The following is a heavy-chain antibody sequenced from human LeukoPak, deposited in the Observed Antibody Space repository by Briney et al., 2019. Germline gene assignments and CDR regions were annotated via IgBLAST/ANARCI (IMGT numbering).Heavy chain of an antibody. Sequence: PGGSLRLSCAASGFTFSSYSMNWVRQAPGKGLEWVSYISSSSSTIYYADSVKGRFTISRDNAKNSLYLQMNSLRAEDTAVYYCARVAALPYDYVWGSYRPTDYWGQGTLVTVSS. CDR1: GFTFSSYS. D-gene: IGHD3-16*02. J-gene: IGHJ4*02. V-gene: IGHV3-48*04. CDR3: ARVAALPYDYVWGSYRPTDY. CDR2: ISSSSSTI.